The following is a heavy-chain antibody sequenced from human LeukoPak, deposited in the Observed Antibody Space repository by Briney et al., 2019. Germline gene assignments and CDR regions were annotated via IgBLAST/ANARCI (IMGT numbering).Heavy chain of an antibody. CDR1: GFTFSSYG. V-gene: IGHV3-30*18. CDR3: AKDSSPHDYYDSSGYYPS. CDR2: ISYDGSNK. Sequence: GGSLRLSCAASGFTFSSYGMSWVRQAPGKGLEWVAVISYDGSNKYYADSVKGRFTISRDNSKDTLYLQMNSLRAEDTAVYYCAKDSSPHDYYDSSGYYPSWGQGTLVTVSS. D-gene: IGHD3-22*01. J-gene: IGHJ4*02.